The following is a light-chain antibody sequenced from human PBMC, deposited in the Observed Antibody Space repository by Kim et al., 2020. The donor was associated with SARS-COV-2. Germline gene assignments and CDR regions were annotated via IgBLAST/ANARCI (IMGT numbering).Light chain of an antibody. CDR2: DAS. CDR1: QSVSSY. CDR3: QQRRSWPLT. J-gene: IGKJ4*01. V-gene: IGKV3-11*01. Sequence: PGERATLSCRASQSVSSYLAWYQQKPGQAPRLLIFDASNRATGIPARFSGSGSGTDFTLTISSLEPEDFAVYYCQQRRSWPLTFGGGTKVDIK.